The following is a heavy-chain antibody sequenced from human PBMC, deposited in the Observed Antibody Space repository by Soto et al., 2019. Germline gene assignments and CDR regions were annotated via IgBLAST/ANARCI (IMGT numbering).Heavy chain of an antibody. CDR1: GASISSGDYY. CDR3: ARRGAGSGSFDY. J-gene: IGHJ4*02. D-gene: IGHD3-10*01. V-gene: IGHV4-31*01. CDR2: IYYNGRA. Sequence: QVQLQESGPGLVKPSQTLSLTCAVSGASISSGDYYWSWIRQHPGKGLEWIGYIYYNGRAYYNPSLNSLVTMSSDTSKNQFSLKLSSVTAADTAVYYCARRGAGSGSFDYWGQGALVTVSS.